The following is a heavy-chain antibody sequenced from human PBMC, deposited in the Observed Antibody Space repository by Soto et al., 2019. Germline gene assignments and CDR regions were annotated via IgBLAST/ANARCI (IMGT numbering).Heavy chain of an antibody. CDR2: ISGHNGKT. Sequence: QVHLEQSASEAKKPGASVKLSCKAAGYTFTTYGFSWLRQAPGQGLEWMGWISGHNGKTKYAQSFQGRITMTTDTSTRTAYMELRSLRSDDTAVYYCARDRGYLHDSTGYVDHWGQGALVIVSS. CDR1: GYTFTTYG. J-gene: IGHJ4*02. CDR3: ARDRGYLHDSTGYVDH. V-gene: IGHV1-18*04. D-gene: IGHD3-22*01.